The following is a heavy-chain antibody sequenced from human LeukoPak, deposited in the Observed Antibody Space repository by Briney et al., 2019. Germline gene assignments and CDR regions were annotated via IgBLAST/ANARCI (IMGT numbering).Heavy chain of an antibody. CDR3: ARSHSSKLLRRAYYFDY. D-gene: IGHD6-13*01. V-gene: IGHV4-59*12. CDR1: GGSISSYY. CDR2: IYYSGST. Sequence: PSETLSLTCTVSGGSISSYYWSWIRQPPGKGLEWIGYIYYSGSTNYNPSLKSRVTISVDTSKNQFSLKLSSVTAADTAVYYCARSHSSKLLRRAYYFDYWGQGTLVTVSS. J-gene: IGHJ4*02.